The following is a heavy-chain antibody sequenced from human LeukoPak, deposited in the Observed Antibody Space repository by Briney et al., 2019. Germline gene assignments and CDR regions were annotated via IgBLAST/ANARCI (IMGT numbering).Heavy chain of an antibody. CDR3: AKVAGDRMDY. Sequence: ASVKVSCKASRYTFATYGFCWVRQPPGHGLEWMGWISANTGKTDYAQKFQGRVTMTTDTSTSTAYMELRSLRPDDTAVYYCAKVAGDRMDYWGQGTLLTVSS. D-gene: IGHD6-13*01. CDR2: ISANTGKT. J-gene: IGHJ4*02. V-gene: IGHV1-18*01. CDR1: RYTFATYG.